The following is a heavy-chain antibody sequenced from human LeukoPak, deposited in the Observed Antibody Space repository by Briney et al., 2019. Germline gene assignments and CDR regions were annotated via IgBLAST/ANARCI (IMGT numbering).Heavy chain of an antibody. CDR1: GFTFSSYT. V-gene: IGHV3-23*01. J-gene: IGHJ4*02. D-gene: IGHD2-15*01. Sequence: GGSLRLSCTASGFTFSSYTMTWVRQAPGKGLKWVSTITTGDGNTYYADSVQGRFTISRDNSKSTLCLQMNSLRAEDTAVYYCAKQLGYCSDGSCYFPYWGQGTLVTVSS. CDR2: ITTGDGNT. CDR3: AKQLGYCSDGSCYFPY.